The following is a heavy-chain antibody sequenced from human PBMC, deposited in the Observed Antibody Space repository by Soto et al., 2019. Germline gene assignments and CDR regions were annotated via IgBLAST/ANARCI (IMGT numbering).Heavy chain of an antibody. Sequence: QVHLVQSGPEVKKPGASVTLSCKASGYTFSNYAVHWVRQAPGQRLEWVAWINAGTGSTAYSPAFQDRATVTKDTSAETAYLHLSSLTSEDTAVYFCARPKISHTPYCFDFWGQGTLVTVSS. CDR3: ARPKISHTPYCFDF. CDR1: GYTFSNYA. J-gene: IGHJ4*02. CDR2: INAGTGST. V-gene: IGHV1-3*01.